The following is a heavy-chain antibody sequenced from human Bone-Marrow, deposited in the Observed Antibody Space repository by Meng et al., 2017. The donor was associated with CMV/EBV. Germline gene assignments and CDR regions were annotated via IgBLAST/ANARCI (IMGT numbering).Heavy chain of an antibody. Sequence: GGSLRLSCVGSGFSFSSYWMSWGRQAPGKGLEWVATIKPDGSEVHYVDSVKGRFTISRDNAKNSLYLQMESLRAEDTAVYYCAREYSYGPFDYWGRGMLVTVSS. CDR1: GFSFSSYW. CDR3: AREYSYGPFDY. D-gene: IGHD5-18*01. CDR2: IKPDGSEV. J-gene: IGHJ4*02. V-gene: IGHV3-7*01.